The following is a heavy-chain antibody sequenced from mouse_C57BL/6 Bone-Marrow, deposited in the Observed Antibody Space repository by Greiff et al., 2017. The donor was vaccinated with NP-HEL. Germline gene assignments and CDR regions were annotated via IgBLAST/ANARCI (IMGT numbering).Heavy chain of an antibody. CDR1: GYSITSGYY. D-gene: IGHD3-2*02. V-gene: IGHV3-6*01. CDR3: AQTAQSWFAY. Sequence: DVKLQESGPGLVKPSQSLSLTCSVTGYSITSGYYWNWIRQFPGNKLEWMGYISYDGSNNYNPSLKNRISITRDTSKNQFFLKLNSVTTEDTATYYCAQTAQSWFAYWGQGTLVSVSA. CDR2: ISYDGSN. J-gene: IGHJ3*01.